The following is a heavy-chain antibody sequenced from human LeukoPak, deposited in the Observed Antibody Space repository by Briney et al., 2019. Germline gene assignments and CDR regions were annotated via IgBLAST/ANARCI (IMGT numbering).Heavy chain of an antibody. CDR1: GGSFSGYY. J-gene: IGHJ4*02. D-gene: IGHD1-1*01. V-gene: IGHV4-34*01. CDR2: INHSGST. Sequence: SETLSLTCAVYGGSFSGYYWSWIRQPPGKGLEWIGEINHSGSTNYNPSLKSRVTISVDTSKNQFSLKLSSVTAADTAVYYCARGWDENWDAFDYWGQGTLVTVSS. CDR3: ARGWDENWDAFDY.